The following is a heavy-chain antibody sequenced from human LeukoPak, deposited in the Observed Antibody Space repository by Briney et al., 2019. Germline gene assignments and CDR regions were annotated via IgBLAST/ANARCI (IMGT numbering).Heavy chain of an antibody. Sequence: SSVKVSCKASGGTFSSYTISWVRQAPGQGLEWMGRIIPILGIANYAQKFQGRVTITADKSTSTAYMELSSLRSEDTAVYYCASLERYCGSTSCSKGKNWFDPWGQGTLVTVSS. J-gene: IGHJ5*02. CDR2: IIPILGIA. CDR3: ASLERYCGSTSCSKGKNWFDP. V-gene: IGHV1-69*02. CDR1: GGTFSSYT. D-gene: IGHD2-2*01.